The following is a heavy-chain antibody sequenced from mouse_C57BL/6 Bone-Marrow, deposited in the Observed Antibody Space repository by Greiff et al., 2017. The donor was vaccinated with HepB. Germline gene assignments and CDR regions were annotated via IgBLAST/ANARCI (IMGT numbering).Heavy chain of an antibody. CDR2: IDPENGDT. CDR1: GFNIKDDY. J-gene: IGHJ3*01. CDR3: TTNVGFAY. Sequence: EVKLVESGAELVRPGASVKLSCTASGFNIKDDYMHWVKQRPEQGLEWIGWIDPENGDTEYASKFQGKATITADTSSNTAYLQLSSLTSEDTAVYYCTTNVGFAYWGQGTLVTVSA. V-gene: IGHV14-4*01.